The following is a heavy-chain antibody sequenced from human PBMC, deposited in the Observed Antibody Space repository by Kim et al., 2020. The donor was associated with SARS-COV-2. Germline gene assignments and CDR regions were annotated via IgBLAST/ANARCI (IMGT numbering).Heavy chain of an antibody. V-gene: IGHV3-30*03. CDR3: ARSFSGSYFGYDY. CDR1: GFTFNTYG. CDR2: ISYDGSHK. D-gene: IGHD1-26*01. J-gene: IGHJ4*02. Sequence: GGSLRLSCAASGFTFNTYGMHWVQAPGKGLEWVAVISYDGSHKYYVDSVKGRFTISRDNSKNTLYLQMNSLRIEDTAVYYCARSFSGSYFGYDYWGQGSLVTVSS.